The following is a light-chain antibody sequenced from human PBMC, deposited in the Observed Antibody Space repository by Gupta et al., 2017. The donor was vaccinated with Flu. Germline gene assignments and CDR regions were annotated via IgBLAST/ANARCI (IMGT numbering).Light chain of an antibody. J-gene: IGLJ2*01. CDR2: DDD. CDR3: EFWESSLTGVL. CDR1: NFNIGKNY. Sequence: QSILMQPASVSAAPGQKVSISCSGSNFNIGKNYVSWYQQLPGMAPTLLIYDDDQRPSGIPDLFSGSKSGTSATLAITGLQTGDVADYYCEFWESSLTGVLFGEGTDMTVL. V-gene: IGLV1-51*01.